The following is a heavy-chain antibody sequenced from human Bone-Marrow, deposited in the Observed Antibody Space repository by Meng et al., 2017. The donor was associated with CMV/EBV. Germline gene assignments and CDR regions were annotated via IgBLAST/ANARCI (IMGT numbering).Heavy chain of an antibody. V-gene: IGHV3-23*01. J-gene: IGHJ4*02. CDR1: GSTFSSYA. D-gene: IGHD2-2*01. Sequence: GGSLRSSCAASGSTFSSYAMSWVRQAPGKGLEWVSAISGSGGSTYYADSVKGRFTISRDNSKNTLYLQMNSLRTEDTAVYYCAKVYCSSTSCYGANLDYWGQGPLVTVSS. CDR3: AKVYCSSTSCYGANLDY. CDR2: ISGSGGST.